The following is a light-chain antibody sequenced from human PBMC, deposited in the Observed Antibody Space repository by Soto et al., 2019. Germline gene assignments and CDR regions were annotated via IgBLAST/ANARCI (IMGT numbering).Light chain of an antibody. CDR2: DAS. Sequence: EIVLTQSPATLSLSPGERATLSCRASQSVYNYLAWYQQKPGQAPRLLIYDASNRATGIPARFSGSGSGTDFTLTISSLEPEDLAVYYCQHRRNWPLTFGGGTKVDIK. J-gene: IGKJ4*01. V-gene: IGKV3-11*01. CDR1: QSVYNY. CDR3: QHRRNWPLT.